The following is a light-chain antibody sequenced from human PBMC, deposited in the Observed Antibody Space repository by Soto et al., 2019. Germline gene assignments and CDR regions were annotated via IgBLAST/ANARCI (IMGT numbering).Light chain of an antibody. CDR1: SSDVGGYNF. CDR2: DVS. Sequence: QSALTQPRSVSGSTGQSVTISCTGTSSDVGGYNFVSWYQRHPGKAPKLMICDVSKRPSGVPDRFSGSKSGNTASLTISWLQAEDEADYYCCSYAGSYTYVFGTGTKLTVL. J-gene: IGLJ1*01. CDR3: CSYAGSYTYV. V-gene: IGLV2-11*01.